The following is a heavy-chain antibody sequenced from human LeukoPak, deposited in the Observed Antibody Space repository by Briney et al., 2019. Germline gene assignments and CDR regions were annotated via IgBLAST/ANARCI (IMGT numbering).Heavy chain of an antibody. J-gene: IGHJ5*02. V-gene: IGHV4-39*07. CDR2: IYYSGST. Sequence: SETLSLTCTVSGGSISSSSYYWGWIRQPPGKGLEWIGSIYYSGSTYYNPSLKSRVTISVDTSKNQFSLKLSSVTAADTAVYYCARTYYDFWSGYWFDPWGQGTRVTVSS. CDR1: GGSISSSSYY. D-gene: IGHD3-3*01. CDR3: ARTYYDFWSGYWFDP.